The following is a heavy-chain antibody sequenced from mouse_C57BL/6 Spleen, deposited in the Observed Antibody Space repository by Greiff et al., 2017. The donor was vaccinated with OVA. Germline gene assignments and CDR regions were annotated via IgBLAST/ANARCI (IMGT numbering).Heavy chain of an antibody. CDR1: GFTFSDYG. D-gene: IGHD1-1*01. CDR3: AREHYGSSYAMDY. Sequence: EVMLVESGGGLVKPGGSLKLSCAASGFTFSDYGMHWVRQAPEKGLEWVAYISSGSSTIYYADTVKGRFTISRDNAKNTLFLQMTSLRSEDTAMYYCAREHYGSSYAMDYWGQGTSVTVSS. V-gene: IGHV5-17*01. J-gene: IGHJ4*01. CDR2: ISSGSSTI.